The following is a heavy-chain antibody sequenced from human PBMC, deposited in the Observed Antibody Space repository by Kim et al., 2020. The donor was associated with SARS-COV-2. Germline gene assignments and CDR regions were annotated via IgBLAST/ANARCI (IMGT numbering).Heavy chain of an antibody. CDR3: ATHDPPGPFYYGMDV. Sequence: ASVKVSCKGSGYTFTCYSRQCLLPAPVQVRELMVFITPNMCCTNYAQKFQGRVTMTRDTSIRTAYMELSRLRSDDTAVYYCATHDPPGPFYYGMDVWGQWTTVNVSS. CDR2: ITPNMCCT. V-gene: IGHV1-2*02. CDR1: GYTFTCYS. J-gene: IGHJ6*02.